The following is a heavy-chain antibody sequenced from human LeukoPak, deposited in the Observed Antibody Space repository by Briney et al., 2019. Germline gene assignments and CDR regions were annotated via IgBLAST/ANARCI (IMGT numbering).Heavy chain of an antibody. V-gene: IGHV3-30-3*01. CDR2: ISYDGSNK. CDR1: GFTFSSYA. Sequence: GGSLRLSCAASGFTFSSYAMRWVRQAPGKGLEWVAVISYDGSNKYYADSVKGRFTISRDNSKNTLYLQMNSLRAEDTAVYYCARVSGAAGPFDPWGQGTLVTVSS. CDR3: ARVSGAAGPFDP. J-gene: IGHJ5*02. D-gene: IGHD6-13*01.